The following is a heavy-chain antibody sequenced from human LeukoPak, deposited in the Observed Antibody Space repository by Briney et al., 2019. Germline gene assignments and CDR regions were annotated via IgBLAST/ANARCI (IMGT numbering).Heavy chain of an antibody. V-gene: IGHV3-33*01. J-gene: IGHJ4*02. CDR2: IWYDGSDK. Sequence: GGSLRLSCAASGFTFSTFGMHWVRQAPGKGLEWVAIIWYDGSDKYYADSVKGRFTVSRDNSKNTLHLQVNSLKTEDTAVYYCTTTYGDYLGYWGQGTLVTVSS. CDR3: TTTYGDYLGY. CDR1: GFTFSTFG. D-gene: IGHD4-17*01.